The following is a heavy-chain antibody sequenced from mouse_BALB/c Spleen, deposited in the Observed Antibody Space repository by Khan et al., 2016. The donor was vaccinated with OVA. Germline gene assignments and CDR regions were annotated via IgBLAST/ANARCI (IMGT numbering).Heavy chain of an antibody. V-gene: IGHV2-6-4*01. D-gene: IGHD2-14*01. CDR3: ASAYYRYDGYYAMDY. J-gene: IGHJ4*01. CDR1: GFSLSRYN. Sequence: QVQLKESGPGLVAPSQSLSITCTVSGFSLSRYNIHWVRQPPGKGLEWLGMIWGGGGTDYNSTLKIRLSISKDNSKSQVFLKMNSLQTDDTAMYYCASAYYRYDGYYAMDYWSQGTSGTVSS. CDR2: IWGGGGT.